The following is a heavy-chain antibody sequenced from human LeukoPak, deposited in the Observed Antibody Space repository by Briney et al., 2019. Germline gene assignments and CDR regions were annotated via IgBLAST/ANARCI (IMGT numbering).Heavy chain of an antibody. Sequence: SVKVSCNASGGTFSSYAISWVRQAPGQGLEWMGGIIPIFGTANYAQKFQGRVTITTDESTSTAYMELSSLRSEDTAVYYCARGDLEWFSSWFDPWGQGTLVTVSS. V-gene: IGHV1-69*05. D-gene: IGHD3-3*01. CDR3: ARGDLEWFSSWFDP. J-gene: IGHJ5*02. CDR1: GGTFSSYA. CDR2: IIPIFGTA.